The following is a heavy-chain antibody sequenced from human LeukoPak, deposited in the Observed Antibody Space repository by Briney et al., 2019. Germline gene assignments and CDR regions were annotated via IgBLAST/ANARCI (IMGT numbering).Heavy chain of an antibody. CDR2: IVVGSGNT. D-gene: IGHD2-2*01. Sequence: ASVKVSCKASGFTFTSSAVQWVRQARGQRLEWIGWIVVGSGNTNYAQKFQERVTITRDMSTSTAYMELSSLRAEDTAVYYCAKAHIVVVPAANLLQNGMDVWGQGTTVTVSS. V-gene: IGHV1-58*01. CDR3: AKAHIVVVPAANLLQNGMDV. J-gene: IGHJ6*02. CDR1: GFTFTSSA.